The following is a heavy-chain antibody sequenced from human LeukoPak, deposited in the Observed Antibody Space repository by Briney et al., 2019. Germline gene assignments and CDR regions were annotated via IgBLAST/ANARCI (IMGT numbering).Heavy chain of an antibody. J-gene: IGHJ5*02. CDR2: IWYDGSNK. CDR3: ARGGDYGDWGWFDP. Sequence: GGSLRLSCAASGFTFSSYAMSWVRQAPGKGLEWVAVIWYDGSNKYYADSVKGRFTISRDNSKNTLYLQMNSLRAEDTAVYYCARGGDYGDWGWFDPWGQGTLVTVSS. D-gene: IGHD4-17*01. V-gene: IGHV3-33*08. CDR1: GFTFSSYA.